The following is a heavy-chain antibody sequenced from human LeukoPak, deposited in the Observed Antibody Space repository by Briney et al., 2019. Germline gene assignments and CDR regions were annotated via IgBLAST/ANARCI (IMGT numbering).Heavy chain of an antibody. Sequence: GGSLRLSCAASGFTVSSNYMSWVRQAPGKGLEWVSVIYSGGSTYYADSVKGRFTVSRDNSKNTLYLQMNSLRAEDTAVYYCTREGAYGAHGFDYWGQGTLITVSS. J-gene: IGHJ4*02. CDR3: TREGAYGAHGFDY. V-gene: IGHV3-66*01. CDR2: IYSGGST. D-gene: IGHD4-17*01. CDR1: GFTVSSNY.